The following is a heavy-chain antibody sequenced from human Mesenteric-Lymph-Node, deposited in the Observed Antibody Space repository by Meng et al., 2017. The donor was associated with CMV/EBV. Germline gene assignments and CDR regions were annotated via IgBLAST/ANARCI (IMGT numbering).Heavy chain of an antibody. CDR1: GGSISSYY. CDR3: ARNTGVGMIDY. J-gene: IGHJ4*02. CDR2: IYYSGST. D-gene: IGHD2-21*01. Sequence: SETLSLTCTVSGGSISSYYWSWIRQPPGKGLEWIGYIYYSGSTNYNPSLKSRVTIPVDTSKSQFSLKVSSVTAADTAVYYCARNTGVGMIDYWGQGTLVTVSS. V-gene: IGHV4-59*01.